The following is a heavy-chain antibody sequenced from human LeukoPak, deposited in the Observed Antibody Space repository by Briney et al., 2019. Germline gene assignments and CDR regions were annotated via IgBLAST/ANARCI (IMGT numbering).Heavy chain of an antibody. CDR1: GFTFSNYA. CDR2: ISGSGGST. V-gene: IGHV3-23*01. D-gene: IGHD5-24*01. J-gene: IGHJ4*02. CDR3: AKAERWLQITLDC. Sequence: PGGSLRLSCAASGFTFSNYAMSWVRQAPGKGLEWVSAISGSGGSTHYADSVKGRFTISRDNSKNTLYLQMNSLRAEDTAVYYCAKAERWLQITLDCWGQGTLVTVSS.